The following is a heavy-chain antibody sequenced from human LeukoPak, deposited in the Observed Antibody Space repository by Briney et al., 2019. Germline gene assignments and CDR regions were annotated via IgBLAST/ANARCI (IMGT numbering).Heavy chain of an antibody. D-gene: IGHD6-19*01. CDR2: MNPNSGNT. CDR1: GHTFTSYD. V-gene: IGHV1-8*01. Sequence: ASVKVSCKASGHTFTSYDINWVRQATGQGLEWMGWMNPNSGNTGYAQKFQGRVTMTRNTSISTAYMELSSLRSEDTAVYYCAREYSSGWRNWFDPWGQGTLVTVSS. CDR3: AREYSSGWRNWFDP. J-gene: IGHJ5*02.